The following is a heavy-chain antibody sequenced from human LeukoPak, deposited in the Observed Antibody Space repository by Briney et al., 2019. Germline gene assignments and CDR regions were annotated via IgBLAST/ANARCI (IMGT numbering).Heavy chain of an antibody. Sequence: ASVKVSCKVSGYTLTELSMHWVRQAPGKGLEWMGGLDPEDGETIYAQKFQGRVTMTEDTSTDTAYMELSSLRSEDTAVYYCATANYDSSGYYYKYFDYWGQGTLVTVSS. CDR2: LDPEDGET. J-gene: IGHJ4*02. CDR1: GYTLTELS. V-gene: IGHV1-24*01. CDR3: ATANYDSSGYYYKYFDY. D-gene: IGHD3-22*01.